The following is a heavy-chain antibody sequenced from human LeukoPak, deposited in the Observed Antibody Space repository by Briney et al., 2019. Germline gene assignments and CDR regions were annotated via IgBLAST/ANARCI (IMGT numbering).Heavy chain of an antibody. D-gene: IGHD3-9*01. Sequence: PGGSLRLSCTASGFSFGDYGMTWFRQAPGKGLEWVGFIRSTPYGGTAEYAASVKGRFTISRDDSVSIAYLQMNSLEIEDTAVYYCARSILTGGRYYFDYWGQGTLVTVFS. CDR3: ARSILTGGRYYFDY. CDR1: GFSFGDYG. CDR2: IRSTPYGGTA. J-gene: IGHJ4*02. V-gene: IGHV3-49*03.